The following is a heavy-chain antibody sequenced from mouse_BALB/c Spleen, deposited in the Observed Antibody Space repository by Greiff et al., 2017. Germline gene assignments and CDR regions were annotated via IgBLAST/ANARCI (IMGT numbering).Heavy chain of an antibody. D-gene: IGHD2-4*01. V-gene: IGHV1-7*01. CDR2: INPSTGYT. CDR3: ASSTMITTGPAY. CDR1: GYTFTSYW. Sequence: QVQLKESGAELAKPGASVKMSCKASGYTFTSYWMHWVKQRPGQGLEWIGYINPSTGYTEYNQKFKDKATLTADKSSSTAYMQLSSLTSEDSAVYYCASSTMITTGPAYWGQGTLVTVSA. J-gene: IGHJ3*01.